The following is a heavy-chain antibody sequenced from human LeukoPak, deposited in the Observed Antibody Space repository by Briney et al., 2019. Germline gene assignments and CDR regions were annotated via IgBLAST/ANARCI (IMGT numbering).Heavy chain of an antibody. V-gene: IGHV3-21*01. CDR1: GFSVTPNY. CDR2: ISSSSSYI. J-gene: IGHJ5*02. CDR3: ARDPGSGSYYAHLDWFDP. Sequence: PGGSLRLSCAASGFSVTPNYINWVRQAPGKGLEWVSSISSSSSYIYYADSVKGRFTISRDNARNSLYLQMNSLRAEDTAVYYCARDPGSGSYYAHLDWFDPWGQGTLVTVSS. D-gene: IGHD3-10*01.